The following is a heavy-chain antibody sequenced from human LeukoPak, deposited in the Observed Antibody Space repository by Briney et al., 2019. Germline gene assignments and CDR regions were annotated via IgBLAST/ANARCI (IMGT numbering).Heavy chain of an antibody. CDR1: GGSISSSSYY. Sequence: PSETLSLTCTVSGGSISSSSYYWGWIRQPPGKGLEWIGSIYYSGSTYYNPSLKSRVTISVDKSKNQFSLKLSSVTAADTAVYYCAREEDYGDFEPYMDVWGKGTTVTVSS. D-gene: IGHD4-17*01. CDR3: AREEDYGDFEPYMDV. V-gene: IGHV4-39*07. CDR2: IYYSGST. J-gene: IGHJ6*03.